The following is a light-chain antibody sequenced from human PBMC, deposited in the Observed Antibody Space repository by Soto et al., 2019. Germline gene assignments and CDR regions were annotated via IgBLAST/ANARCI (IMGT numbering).Light chain of an antibody. Sequence: EIVLTQSPGTLSLSPGERATLSCRASQSVRSSYLAWYQQKPGQAPRLLIYGASSRATGIPDRFSGTGYGTDFTLTISRLEPEDFAVYYCQQYGGSPYTFGQGTKLEIK. V-gene: IGKV3-20*01. CDR1: QSVRSSY. CDR2: GAS. CDR3: QQYGGSPYT. J-gene: IGKJ2*01.